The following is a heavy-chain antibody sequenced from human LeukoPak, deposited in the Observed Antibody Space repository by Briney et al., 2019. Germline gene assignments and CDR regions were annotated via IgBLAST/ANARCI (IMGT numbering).Heavy chain of an antibody. V-gene: IGHV3-49*04. D-gene: IGHD2-2*01. Sequence: GGSLRLSCTASGFTFGDYTMSWVRQAPGKGLEWVGFIRSKAYGGTKDYAASVKDRFTISRDDSKSIAYLQMNSLKPEDTAVYYCTRVDDYCSSTNCKLTTPHHWGQGTLVTVSS. J-gene: IGHJ1*01. CDR2: IRSKAYGGTK. CDR1: GFTFGDYT. CDR3: TRVDDYCSSTNCKLTTPHH.